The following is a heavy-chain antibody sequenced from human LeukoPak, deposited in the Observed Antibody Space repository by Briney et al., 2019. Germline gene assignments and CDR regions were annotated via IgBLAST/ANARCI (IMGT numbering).Heavy chain of an antibody. CDR1: GFTFSSYA. Sequence: AGGSLRLSCAASGFTFSSYAMSWVRQAPGKGLEWVSAISGSGGSTYYADSVKGRFTISRDNSKNTLYLQMNSLRAEDTAVYYCAKDVAVGATRGHFDYWGQGTLVTVSS. V-gene: IGHV3-23*01. D-gene: IGHD1-26*01. CDR2: ISGSGGST. J-gene: IGHJ4*02. CDR3: AKDVAVGATRGHFDY.